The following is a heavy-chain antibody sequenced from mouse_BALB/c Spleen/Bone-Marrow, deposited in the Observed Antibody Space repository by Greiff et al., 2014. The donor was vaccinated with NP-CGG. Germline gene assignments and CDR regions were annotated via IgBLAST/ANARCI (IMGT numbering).Heavy chain of an antibody. J-gene: IGHJ4*01. Sequence: VQLKESGPELVKPGASVKISCKTSGYTFTEYIMHWVKQSHGKSLEWIGGINSNNGGNSYNQKFKGKVTLTVDKSSSTAYMELRSLTFEDSAVYYCARSKGIRGAMDYWGQGASVTVSS. CDR2: INSNNGGN. CDR1: GYTFTEYI. CDR3: ARSKGIRGAMDY. V-gene: IGHV1-18*01.